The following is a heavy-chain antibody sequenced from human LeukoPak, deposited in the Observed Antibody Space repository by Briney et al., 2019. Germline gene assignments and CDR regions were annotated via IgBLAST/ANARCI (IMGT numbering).Heavy chain of an antibody. J-gene: IGHJ4*02. CDR3: ARISAAGRELDY. CDR1: VGSLSSNSSA. Sequence: SQTLSLTCAISVGSLSSNSSAENCIRQSPSRGLEWLGRTYYRSKWYNEYAVSVKSRITINPDTSKNQFSLQLNSGTTESTAVYYCARISAAGRELDYWGQGTLVTVSS. D-gene: IGHD6-13*01. CDR2: TYYRSKWYN. V-gene: IGHV6-1*01.